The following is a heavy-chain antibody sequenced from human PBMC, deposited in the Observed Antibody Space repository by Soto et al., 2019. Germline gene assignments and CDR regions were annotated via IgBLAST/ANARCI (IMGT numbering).Heavy chain of an antibody. CDR1: GFLFSGYA. CDR3: ARGRGLAARPQHLDH. D-gene: IGHD6-6*01. Sequence: QVQLVESGGGVVQPGGSLRLSCATSGFLFSGYAMHGVRQTPGKGLEWVAVISYDGKEKHYADSAEGRFTIARESSGVTLYLQMSSLRVEDTAVYYCARGRGLAARPQHLDHWGQGTLVTVSS. V-gene: IGHV3-30*04. CDR2: ISYDGKEK. J-gene: IGHJ4*02.